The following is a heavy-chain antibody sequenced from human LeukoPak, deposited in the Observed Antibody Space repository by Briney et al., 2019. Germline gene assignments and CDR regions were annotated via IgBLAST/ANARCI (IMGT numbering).Heavy chain of an antibody. CDR2: INHSGST. J-gene: IGHJ4*02. CDR3: ARDSRITHYFDY. CDR1: GGSFSGYY. D-gene: IGHD3-10*01. V-gene: IGHV4-34*01. Sequence: SETLSLTCAVYGGSFSGYYWSWIRQPPGKGVEWIGEINHSGSTNYNPSLKSRVTISVDTSKNQFSLKLSSVTAADTAVYYCARDSRITHYFDYWGQGTLVTVSS.